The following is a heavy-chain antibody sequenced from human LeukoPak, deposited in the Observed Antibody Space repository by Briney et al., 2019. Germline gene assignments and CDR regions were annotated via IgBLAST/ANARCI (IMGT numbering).Heavy chain of an antibody. J-gene: IGHJ4*02. CDR1: GFTFSIYS. CDR2: ISSSSSYI. CDR3: ARDSPPEVVPAAIDY. Sequence: EGSLRLSCAASGFTFSIYSMNWVRQAPGKGLEWVSSISSSSSYIYYADSVKGRFTISRDNAKNSLYLQMNSLRAEDTAVYYCARDSPPEVVPAAIDYWGQGTLVTVSS. D-gene: IGHD2-2*01. V-gene: IGHV3-21*01.